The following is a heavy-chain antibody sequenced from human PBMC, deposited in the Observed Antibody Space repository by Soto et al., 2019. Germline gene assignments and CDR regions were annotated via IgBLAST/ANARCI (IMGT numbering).Heavy chain of an antibody. J-gene: IGHJ4*02. V-gene: IGHV3-23*01. CDR2: ISGSGGST. Sequence: GGSLRLSCAASGFTFSSYAMSWVRQAPGKGLEWVSAISGSGGSTYYADSVKGRFTISRDNSKNTLYLQMNSLRAEDTAVYYFAKGVDTAIVSHYYDSSCYLYFGYWGQGTLVTVSS. CDR3: AKGVDTAIVSHYYDSSCYLYFGY. CDR1: GFTFSSYA. D-gene: IGHD3-22*01.